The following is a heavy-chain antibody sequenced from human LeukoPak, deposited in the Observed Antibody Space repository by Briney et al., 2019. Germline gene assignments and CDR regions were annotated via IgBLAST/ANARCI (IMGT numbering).Heavy chain of an antibody. D-gene: IGHD5-24*01. J-gene: IGHJ4*02. Sequence: GGSLRLSCAASGFTFSTYRVNWVRQAPGKGLEWVSCISPGSTYIHYADSVRGRFTISRDNAQNSLYLQMNSLRAEDTAVYYCARALDGYNEDYWGQGTLVTVSS. CDR3: ARALDGYNEDY. V-gene: IGHV3-21*01. CDR1: GFTFSTYR. CDR2: ISPGSTYI.